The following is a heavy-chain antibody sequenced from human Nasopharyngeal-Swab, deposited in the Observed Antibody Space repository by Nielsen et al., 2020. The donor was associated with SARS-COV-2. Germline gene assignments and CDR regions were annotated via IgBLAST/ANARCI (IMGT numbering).Heavy chain of an antibody. J-gene: IGHJ4*02. CDR1: GYSFTSYW. CDR3: ARSGLMGATFFDY. CDR2: IYPGDSDT. Sequence: GGSLRLSCKGSGYSFTSYWIGWVRQMPGKGLEWMGIIYPGDSDTRYSPSFQGQVTISADKSISTAYLQWSSLKASDTAMYYCARSGLMGATFFDYWGQGTLVTVSS. V-gene: IGHV5-51*01. D-gene: IGHD1-26*01.